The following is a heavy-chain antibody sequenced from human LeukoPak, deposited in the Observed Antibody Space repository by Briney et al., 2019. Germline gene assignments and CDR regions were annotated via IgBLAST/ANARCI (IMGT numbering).Heavy chain of an antibody. Sequence: PGGSLRLSCAASGLTFSNYAMMWLRQGPGKGLEWVAAIIGNGGWALYADSVKGRFTISRDNSKNTLYLQMSSLRAEDTAVYYCAKDPNGDYIGAFDFWGQGTMVTLSS. CDR1: GLTFSNYA. V-gene: IGHV3-23*01. CDR2: IIGNGGWA. D-gene: IGHD4-17*01. J-gene: IGHJ3*01. CDR3: AKDPNGDYIGAFDF.